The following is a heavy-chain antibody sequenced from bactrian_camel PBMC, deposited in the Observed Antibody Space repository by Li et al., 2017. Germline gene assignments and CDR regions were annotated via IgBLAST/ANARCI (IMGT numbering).Heavy chain of an antibody. Sequence: VQLVESGGGLVQPGGSLRLSCAASGFSTSSYAMSWVRQTPGKGLEWISGIDSGDGSTYYADSVKGRFTCSRDNARNTVYLQMNNLRPEDTAMYYCVTSISGTWAGPNRWGRGTQVTVS. CDR2: IDSGDGST. D-gene: IGHD1*01. V-gene: IGHV3S40*01. J-gene: IGHJ4*01. CDR3: VTSISGTWAGPNR. CDR1: GFSTSSYA.